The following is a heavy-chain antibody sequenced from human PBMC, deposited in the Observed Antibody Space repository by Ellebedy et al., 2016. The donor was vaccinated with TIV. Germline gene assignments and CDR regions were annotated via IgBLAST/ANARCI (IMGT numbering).Heavy chain of an antibody. D-gene: IGHD2-2*01. Sequence: MPSETLSLTCAVSGGSISSGGYSWSWIRQPPGKGLEWIGYIYHSGSTYYNPSLKSRVTISVDRSKNQFSLKLSSVTAADTAVYYCARVPAAMNREGRFFDLWGRGTLVIVSS. J-gene: IGHJ2*01. CDR2: IYHSGST. CDR1: GGSISSGGYS. V-gene: IGHV4-30-2*01. CDR3: ARVPAAMNREGRFFDL.